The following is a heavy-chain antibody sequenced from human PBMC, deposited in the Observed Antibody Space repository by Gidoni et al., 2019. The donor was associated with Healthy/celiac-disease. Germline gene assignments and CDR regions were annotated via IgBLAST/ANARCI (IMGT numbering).Heavy chain of an antibody. CDR2: ISYDGSNK. J-gene: IGHJ3*02. D-gene: IGHD3-10*01. CDR1: GFTFSSYG. CDR3: AKDLDTMRYGAFDI. V-gene: IGHV3-30*18. Sequence: QVQLVVSGGGVVQPGRSLRLSCAASGFTFSSYGMYWVRQAPGKGLEWVAVISYDGSNKYYADSVKGRFTISRDNSKNTLYLQMNSLRAEDTTVYYCAKDLDTMRYGAFDIWGQGTMVTVSS.